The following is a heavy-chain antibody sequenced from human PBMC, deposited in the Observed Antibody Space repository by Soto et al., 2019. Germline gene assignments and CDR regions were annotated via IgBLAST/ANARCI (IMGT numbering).Heavy chain of an antibody. CDR3: AKDDGVPAFHYYYYYGMDV. CDR2: ISGSGGST. V-gene: IGHV3-23*01. CDR1: GFTFSSYA. Sequence: GGSLRLSCAASGFTFSSYAMSWVRQAPGKGLEWVSAISGSGGSTYYADSVKGRFTISRDNSKNTLYLQMNSLRAEDTAVYYCAKDDGVPAFHYYYYYGMDVWGQGTTVTVSS. J-gene: IGHJ6*02. D-gene: IGHD2-2*01.